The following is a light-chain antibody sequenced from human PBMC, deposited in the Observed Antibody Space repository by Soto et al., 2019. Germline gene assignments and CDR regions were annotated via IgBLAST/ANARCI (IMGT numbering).Light chain of an antibody. V-gene: IGLV1-44*01. CDR3: ATWDDSLNGYV. Sequence: QSVLTQPPSASESPGQRVTISCSGSSSNVGSTAVNLYQQLPGTAPTLLIYSNNERLSGVPDRFSGSKSGTSASLAISGLQSEDEADYYCATWDDSLNGYVFGTGAKV. J-gene: IGLJ1*01. CDR1: SSNVGSTA. CDR2: SNN.